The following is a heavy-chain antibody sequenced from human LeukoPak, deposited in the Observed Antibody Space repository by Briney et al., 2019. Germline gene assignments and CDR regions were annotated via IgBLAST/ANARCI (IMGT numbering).Heavy chain of an antibody. CDR2: ISNDGSDK. CDR1: GFTFSNYA. D-gene: IGHD1-26*01. CDR3: ARLEWGVPYY. Sequence: GGSLRLSCAASGFTFSNYAKHWVRQAPGKGLEWVAVISNDGSDKHYADSVKGRFTISRDNSKNALYLQMDSLRAGDTAVYYCARLEWGVPYYWGQGTLVTVSS. V-gene: IGHV3-30-3*01. J-gene: IGHJ4*02.